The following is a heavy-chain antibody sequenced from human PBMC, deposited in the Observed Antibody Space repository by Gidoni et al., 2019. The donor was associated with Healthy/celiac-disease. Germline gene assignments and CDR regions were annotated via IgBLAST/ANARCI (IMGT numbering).Heavy chain of an antibody. CDR3: AKELAVAGLGVFDY. Sequence: EVQLLESGGGLVQPGGSLRLSCAASGLAFSRYAMSWVRQAPGKGLGWVSAISGSGGSTYYANSVKGRFTISRDNSKNTLYLQMNSLRAEDTAVYYCAKELAVAGLGVFDYWGQGTLVTVSS. CDR1: GLAFSRYA. J-gene: IGHJ4*02. D-gene: IGHD6-19*01. V-gene: IGHV3-23*01. CDR2: ISGSGGST.